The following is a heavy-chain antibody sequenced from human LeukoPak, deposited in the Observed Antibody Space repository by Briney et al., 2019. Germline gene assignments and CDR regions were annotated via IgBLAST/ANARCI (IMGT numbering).Heavy chain of an antibody. CDR1: DGSFSGYY. D-gene: IGHD3-22*01. Sequence: PSETLSLTCGVYDGSFSGYYWSWIRHPPGKGLEWIGEINHSGSTKYNPSLKSRVTISADTSKNQFSLKVNSVTAADTAVYYCARGRGIVVVAYYMDVWGKGTTVTVSS. CDR2: INHSGST. V-gene: IGHV4-34*01. CDR3: ARGRGIVVVAYYMDV. J-gene: IGHJ6*03.